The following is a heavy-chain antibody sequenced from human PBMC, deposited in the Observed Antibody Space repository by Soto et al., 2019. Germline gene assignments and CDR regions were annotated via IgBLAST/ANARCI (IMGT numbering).Heavy chain of an antibody. CDR3: ARERGGYYSSTRYGLDV. D-gene: IGHD1-26*01. CDR2: SYYSGST. CDR1: GGSISSVGHY. J-gene: IGHJ6*02. V-gene: IGHV4-31*03. Sequence: PSETLSLTCSVSGGSISSVGHYWTWIRQQPGKGLEWIGYSYYSGSTDYNPSLKSRVTISVHRSKNQFSLNLSSVTAADTAIYYCARERGGYYSSTRYGLDVWGQGTTVTVSS.